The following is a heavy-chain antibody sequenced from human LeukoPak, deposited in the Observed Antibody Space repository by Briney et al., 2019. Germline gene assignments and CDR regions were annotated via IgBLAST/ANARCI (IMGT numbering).Heavy chain of an antibody. Sequence: ASVKVSCKASGYTFTSYGISWVRQAPGQGLEWMGWISAYNGNTNYAQKLQGRVTMTRDTSTSTVYMELSSLRSEDTAVYYCARGPREDYDILTGYPDYWGQGTLVTVSS. J-gene: IGHJ4*02. V-gene: IGHV1-18*01. CDR1: GYTFTSYG. CDR3: ARGPREDYDILTGYPDY. CDR2: ISAYNGNT. D-gene: IGHD3-9*01.